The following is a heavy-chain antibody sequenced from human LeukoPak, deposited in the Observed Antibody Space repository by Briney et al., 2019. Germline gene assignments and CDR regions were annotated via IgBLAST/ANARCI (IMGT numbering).Heavy chain of an antibody. D-gene: IGHD3-22*01. CDR3: AKANAFLVVIRSGAFDI. J-gene: IGHJ3*02. Sequence: GGSLRLSCAASGFTFSGYAMSWVRPAPGKGLEWGSAISGSGGSTYYADSVKGRFTISRDNSKNTLYLQMNSLRAEDTAVYYCAKANAFLVVIRSGAFDIWGQGTMVTVSS. V-gene: IGHV3-23*01. CDR1: GFTFSGYA. CDR2: ISGSGGST.